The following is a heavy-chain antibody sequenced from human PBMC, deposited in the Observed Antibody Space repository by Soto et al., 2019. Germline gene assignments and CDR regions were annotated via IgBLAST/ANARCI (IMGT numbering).Heavy chain of an antibody. CDR3: AIPGSGYDVLTGQYFFYFHAVDV. D-gene: IGHD3-9*01. J-gene: IGHJ6*02. CDR2: ISYDARNT. V-gene: IGHV3-30*04. Sequence: PGGSLRLSCTASGFLLNTYAMRWVRQAPAKGLEWVAVISYDARNTYYADSVKGRFTISRDNSKNALYLQMDSLRPEGTAVYYCAIPGSGYDVLTGQYFFYFHAVDVWGQGTTVTVSS. CDR1: GFLLNTYA.